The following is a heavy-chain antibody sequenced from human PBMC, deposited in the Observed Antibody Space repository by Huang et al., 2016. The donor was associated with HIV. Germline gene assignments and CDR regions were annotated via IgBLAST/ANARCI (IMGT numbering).Heavy chain of an antibody. CDR3: AREDRVSGDY. Sequence: QVQLVQSGSELKKPGASVKVSCKASGYTFSNYAINWVRQAPGQRPEWMVWINTYTGHPTYAQGFRGRFVFSLDSSVSTTYLQISSLKAEDTAVYYCAREDRVSGDYWGQGTLVTVSS. V-gene: IGHV7-4-1*02. CDR1: GYTFSNYA. J-gene: IGHJ4*02. CDR2: INTYTGHP.